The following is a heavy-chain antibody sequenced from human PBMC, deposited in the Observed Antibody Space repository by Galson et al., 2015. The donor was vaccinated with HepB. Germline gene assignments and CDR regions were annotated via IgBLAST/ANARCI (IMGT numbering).Heavy chain of an antibody. V-gene: IGHV1-18*04. Sequence: SVKVSCKASGYTFTSYGISWVRQAPGQGLEWMGWISAYNGNTNYVQKLQGRVTMTTDTSTSTAYMELRSLRSDDTAVYYCARGAVTIAAAGTRHFDYWGQGTLVTVSS. J-gene: IGHJ4*02. CDR1: GYTFTSYG. D-gene: IGHD6-13*01. CDR2: ISAYNGNT. CDR3: ARGAVTIAAAGTRHFDY.